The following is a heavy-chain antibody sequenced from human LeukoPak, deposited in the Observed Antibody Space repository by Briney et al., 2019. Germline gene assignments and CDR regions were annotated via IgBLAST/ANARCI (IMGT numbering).Heavy chain of an antibody. Sequence: PGGSLRLSCAASGFTFSNFDMAWVRQAPGKGLEWLSYIDSSGTVRYYADSVNRLFTISRDNAKNSLHLQMGSLRAEDTAVYYCARETRGGTYRYNFLDYWGLGTLVTVSS. CDR3: ARETRGGTYRYNFLDY. CDR1: GFTFSNFD. CDR2: IDSSGTVR. J-gene: IGHJ4*02. D-gene: IGHD3-16*02. V-gene: IGHV3-48*03.